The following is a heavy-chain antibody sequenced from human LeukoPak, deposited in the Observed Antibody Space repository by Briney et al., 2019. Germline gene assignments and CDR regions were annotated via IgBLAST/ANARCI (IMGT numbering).Heavy chain of an antibody. V-gene: IGHV4-31*03. Sequence: SETLSLTCTVSGGSISSSSYYWSWIRQHPGKGLEWIGYIYYSGSTYYNPSLKSRVTISVDTSKNQFSLKLSSVTAADTAVYYCARDYSREYYGSGHHWTWFDPWGQGTLVTVSS. D-gene: IGHD3-10*01. CDR2: IYYSGST. CDR1: GGSISSSSYY. J-gene: IGHJ5*02. CDR3: ARDYSREYYGSGHHWTWFDP.